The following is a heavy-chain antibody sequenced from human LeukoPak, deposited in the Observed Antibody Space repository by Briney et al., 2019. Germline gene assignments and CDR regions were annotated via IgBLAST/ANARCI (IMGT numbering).Heavy chain of an antibody. CDR2: IYHSGST. J-gene: IGHJ4*02. V-gene: IGHV4-30-2*01. CDR3: ARTRRAAAANPIDY. D-gene: IGHD6-13*01. Sequence: SQTLSLTCAVFGGSISSGGYSWSWIRQPPGKGLEWIGYIYHSGSTYYNPSLKSRVTVSVDTSKNQFSLKLSSVTAADTAVYYCARTRRAAAANPIDYWGQGTLVTVSS. CDR1: GGSISSGGYS.